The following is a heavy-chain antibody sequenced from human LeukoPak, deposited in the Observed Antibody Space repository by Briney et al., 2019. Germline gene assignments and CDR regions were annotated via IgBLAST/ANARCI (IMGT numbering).Heavy chain of an antibody. V-gene: IGHV1-8*02. CDR2: MNPNSGNT. CDR3: ARGKGLLWFGELMANDY. J-gene: IGHJ4*02. Sequence: ASVKVSCKASGYTFTGYYMHWVRQAPGQGLEWMGWMNPNSGNTGYAQKFQGRVTMTRNTSISTAYMELSSLRSEDTAVYYCARGKGLLWFGELMANDYWGQGTLVTVPS. D-gene: IGHD3-10*01. CDR1: GYTFTGYY.